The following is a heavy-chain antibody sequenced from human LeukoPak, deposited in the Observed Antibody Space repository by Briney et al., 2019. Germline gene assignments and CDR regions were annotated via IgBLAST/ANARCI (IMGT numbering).Heavy chain of an antibody. V-gene: IGHV1-2*02. J-gene: IGHJ4*02. CDR3: VRDFDWGPDY. Sequence: ASVKVSCKASGYTFTGLYLHWVRQAPGQGLEWMGWIYGHDGGTNFAQKFQDRVTMTRDTSITTAYMELTSLTPDDTAVYYCVRDFDWGPDYWGQGTLVTVSS. CDR1: GYTFTGLY. CDR2: IYGHDGGT. D-gene: IGHD3-9*01.